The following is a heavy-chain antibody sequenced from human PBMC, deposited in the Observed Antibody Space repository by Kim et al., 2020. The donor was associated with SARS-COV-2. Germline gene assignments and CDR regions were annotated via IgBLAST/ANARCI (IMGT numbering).Heavy chain of an antibody. CDR1: GYTFTSYD. V-gene: IGHV1-8*01. CDR2: MNPNSGNT. D-gene: IGHD2-2*02. CDR3: ASKAGVVPAAISYYYYGMDV. J-gene: IGHJ6*02. Sequence: ASVKVSCKASGYTFTSYDINWVRQATGQGLEWMGWMNPNSGNTGYAQKFQGRVTMTRNTSISTAYMELSSLRSEDTAVYYCASKAGVVPAAISYYYYGMDVWGQGTTVTVSS.